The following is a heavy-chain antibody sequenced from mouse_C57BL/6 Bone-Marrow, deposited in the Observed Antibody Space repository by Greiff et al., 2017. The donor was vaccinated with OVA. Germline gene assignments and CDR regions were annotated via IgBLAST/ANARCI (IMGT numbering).Heavy chain of an antibody. V-gene: IGHV14-3*01. Sequence: VQLQQSVAELVRPGASVKLSCTASGFNIKNTYMHWVKQRPEQGLEWIGRIDPANGNTKYAPTFQGKATITADTSSNTAYLQLSSLTSEDTAIYYCARWSFYDGYRFAYWGQGTLVTVSA. CDR1: GFNIKNTY. CDR3: ARWSFYDGYRFAY. D-gene: IGHD2-3*01. J-gene: IGHJ3*01. CDR2: IDPANGNT.